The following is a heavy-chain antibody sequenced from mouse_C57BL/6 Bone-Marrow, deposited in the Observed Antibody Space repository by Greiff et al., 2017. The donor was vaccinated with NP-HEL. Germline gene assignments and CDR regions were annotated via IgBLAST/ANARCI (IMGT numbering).Heavy chain of an antibody. Sequence: QVHVQQSGAELARPGASVKLSCKASGYTFSRYGMSWVKPRTGQGLEWIGEIDPRRGNTYYSEKFKGKATLTADKSSSTAYMELRSLRSEDSAVYFWARRGGYCYDYDGVHDWFAYWGQGTLVTVSA. CDR1: GYTFSRYG. CDR2: IDPRRGNT. J-gene: IGHJ3*01. D-gene: IGHD2-4*01. CDR3: ARRGGYCYDYDGVHDWFAY. V-gene: IGHV1-81*01.